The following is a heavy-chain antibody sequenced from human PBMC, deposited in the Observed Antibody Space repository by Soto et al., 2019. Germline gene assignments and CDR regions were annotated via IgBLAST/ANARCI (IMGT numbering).Heavy chain of an antibody. D-gene: IGHD6-19*01. CDR2: IYYSGST. Sequence: QVQLQESGPGLVKPSETLSLTCTVSGGSISSYYWSWIRQPPGKGLEWIGYIYYSGSTNYNPSLKSRVTISVDTSKNQFSLKLSSVTAADTAVYYCARLIAPIKTKILGGIRVAGSPDWYFDLWGRGTLVTVSS. J-gene: IGHJ2*01. CDR3: ARLIAPIKTKILGGIRVAGSPDWYFDL. CDR1: GGSISSYY. V-gene: IGHV4-59*08.